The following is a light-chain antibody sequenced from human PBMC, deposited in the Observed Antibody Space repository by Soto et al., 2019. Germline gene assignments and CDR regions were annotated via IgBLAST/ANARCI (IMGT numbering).Light chain of an antibody. CDR2: DVI. CDR1: SSDIGAFNH. CDR3: SSYTSSSSYV. V-gene: IGLV2-14*03. Sequence: QSALTQPASLSGSPGQSITISCTGTSSDIGAFNHVSWHQQHPGKAPKLIIYDVINRPSGVSNRFSGSKTGNTASLIISGLQAEDEADYYCSSYTSSSSYVFGSGTKVTVL. J-gene: IGLJ1*01.